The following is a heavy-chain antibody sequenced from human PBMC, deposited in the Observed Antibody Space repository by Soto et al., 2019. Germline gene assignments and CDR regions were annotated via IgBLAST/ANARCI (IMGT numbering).Heavy chain of an antibody. V-gene: IGHV3-74*01. CDR1: GITFSTYW. CDR3: AAGGSGYYGN. J-gene: IGHJ4*02. Sequence: EVQLVESGGDLVQPGGSLRLSCAASGITFSTYWMHWVRQAPGKGLLWVSRIKTDGTYATYADSVKGRFTISRDNAKNTLYLQMNSLRVEDAAVYYCAAGGSGYYGNWGQGTLVSVSS. D-gene: IGHD3-22*01. CDR2: IKTDGTYA.